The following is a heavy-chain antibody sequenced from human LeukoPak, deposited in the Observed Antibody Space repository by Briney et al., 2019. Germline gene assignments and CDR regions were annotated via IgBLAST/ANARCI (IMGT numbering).Heavy chain of an antibody. CDR3: ARRYYYDSSGYSETFDY. CDR1: GGSISSGDYY. CDR2: INHSGST. Sequence: SETLSLTCTVSGGSISSGDYYWSWIRQPPGKGLEWIGEINHSGSTNYNPSLKSRVTISVDTSKNQFSLKLSSVTAADTAVYYCARRYYYDSSGYSETFDYWGQGTLVTVSS. D-gene: IGHD3-22*01. J-gene: IGHJ4*02. V-gene: IGHV4-39*07.